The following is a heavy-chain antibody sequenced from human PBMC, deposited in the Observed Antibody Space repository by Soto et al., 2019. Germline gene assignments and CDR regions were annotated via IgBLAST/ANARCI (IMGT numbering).Heavy chain of an antibody. CDR3: ARPHYCSSATCDEAFDY. D-gene: IGHD2-2*01. Sequence: QLQLQESGPGLVKPSETLSLTCTVSGGSISSSSYYWGWIRQPPGKGLEWIGSFSYSGTTYYNPSLKSRVTISVDTSKNQFSLNLGSVTAADTAGYYCARPHYCSSATCDEAFDYWGQGTLVTVSS. V-gene: IGHV4-39*01. CDR1: GGSISSSSYY. CDR2: FSYSGTT. J-gene: IGHJ4*02.